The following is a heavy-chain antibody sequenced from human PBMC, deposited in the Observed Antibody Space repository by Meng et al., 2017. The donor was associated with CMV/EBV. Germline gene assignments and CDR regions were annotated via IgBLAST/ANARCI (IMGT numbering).Heavy chain of an antibody. V-gene: IGHV3-74*01. CDR1: GFTFSSYW. J-gene: IGHJ4*02. CDR2: IHSDGSST. CDR3: ARGAHSGSYYFLDFSLPDY. Sequence: GESLKISCAASGFTFSSYWMHWVRQAPGKGLVWVSRIHSDGSSTSYADSVKGRFTISRDNAKNTLYLQMNSLSAEDTAVYYCARGAHSGSYYFLDFSLPDYWGQGTLVTVSS. D-gene: IGHD1-26*01.